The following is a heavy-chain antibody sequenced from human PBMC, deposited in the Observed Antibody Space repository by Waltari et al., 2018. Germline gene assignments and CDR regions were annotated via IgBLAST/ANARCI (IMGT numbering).Heavy chain of an antibody. CDR2: INPNSGGT. D-gene: IGHD2-21*02. CDR1: GYTFTGYY. J-gene: IGHJ6*02. Sequence: QVQLVQSGAEVKKPGASVKVSCKASGYTFTGYYMHWVRQAPGPGLEWMGWINPNSGGTNYAQKFQGRVTMTRDTSISTAYMELSRLRSDDTAVYYCARALHIVVVTATKGDWNGMDVWGQGTTVTVSS. CDR3: ARALHIVVVTATKGDWNGMDV. V-gene: IGHV1-2*02.